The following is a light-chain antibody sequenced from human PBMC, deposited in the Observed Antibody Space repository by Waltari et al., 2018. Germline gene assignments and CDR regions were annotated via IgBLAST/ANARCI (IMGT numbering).Light chain of an antibody. CDR1: QGISNY. J-gene: IGKJ1*01. CDR3: QKYNGAPWT. V-gene: IGKV1-27*01. CDR2: AAS. Sequence: DIQMTQSPSSLSASVGDRVTITCRASQGISNYLAWYQQKPGKVPKVLIYAASTLQSGVPSRFSGSGSGTDFTLVISSLQPEDVATYYCQKYNGAPWTFGQGTKVEI.